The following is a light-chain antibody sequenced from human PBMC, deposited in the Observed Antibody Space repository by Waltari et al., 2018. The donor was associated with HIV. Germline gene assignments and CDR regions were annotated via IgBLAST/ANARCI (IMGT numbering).Light chain of an antibody. CDR2: AAS. CDR1: QSISSY. CDR3: QQTYTTPGT. V-gene: IGKV1-39*01. J-gene: IGKJ2*01. Sequence: DIQMTQSPSSLSASVGDRVTITCRASQSISSYLNWYHQKPGKAPKLLIYAASSLQSGVPSRFSGGGSGTDFFLTIESVQPEDFATYYCQQTYTTPGTFGQGTKLENK.